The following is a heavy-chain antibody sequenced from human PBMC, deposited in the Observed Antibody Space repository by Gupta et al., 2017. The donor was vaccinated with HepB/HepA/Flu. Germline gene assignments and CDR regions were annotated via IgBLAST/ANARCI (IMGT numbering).Heavy chain of an antibody. J-gene: IGHJ5*02. CDR2: ISGYKGNT. CDR1: GYTFSTYG. CDR3: SRENAHTLDP. Sequence: QILLVQSETEVKKPGASVQVSCKASGYTFSTYGISWVRQAPGQGLEWMGWISGYKGNTKYAQKFQDRVTMTTDISTSTASMELMSLRSDDTAVYYCSRENAHTLDPWGQGTLVTVSS. D-gene: IGHD1-1*01. V-gene: IGHV1-18*01.